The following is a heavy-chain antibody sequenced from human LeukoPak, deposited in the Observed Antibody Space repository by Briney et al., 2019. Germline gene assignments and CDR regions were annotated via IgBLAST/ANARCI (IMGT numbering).Heavy chain of an antibody. CDR2: ISGSGSTI. J-gene: IGHJ4*02. V-gene: IGHV3-48*03. Sequence: PGGSLRLSCAASGFTFSSYEMNWVRQAPGEGLEWISYISGSGSTIYYADSVKGRFTISRDNAKNSLYLQMNSLRADDTAVYYCARDSQGAVAGTSMGDYWGQGALVTVSS. D-gene: IGHD6-19*01. CDR1: GFTFSSYE. CDR3: ARDSQGAVAGTSMGDY.